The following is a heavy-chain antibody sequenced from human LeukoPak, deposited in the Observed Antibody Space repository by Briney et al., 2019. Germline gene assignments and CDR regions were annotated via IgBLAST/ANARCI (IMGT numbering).Heavy chain of an antibody. D-gene: IGHD3-10*01. Sequence: SVKVSCKASGYTFTSYDINWVRQATGQGLEWMGWMNPNSGNTGYAQKFQGRVTMTRNTSISTAYMELSSLRSEDTAVYYCARGARSMYGVRAWFGELRGYYMDVWGKGTTVTISS. CDR3: ARGARSMYGVRAWFGELRGYYMDV. J-gene: IGHJ6*03. CDR1: GYTFTSYD. CDR2: MNPNSGNT. V-gene: IGHV1-8*01.